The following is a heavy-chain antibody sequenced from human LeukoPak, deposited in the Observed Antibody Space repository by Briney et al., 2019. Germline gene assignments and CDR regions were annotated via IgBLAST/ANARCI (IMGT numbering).Heavy chain of an antibody. CDR2: ISKDGATR. D-gene: IGHD3-3*01. CDR3: VRASGYLHDFDF. CDR1: GFAFSKYR. V-gene: IGHV3-74*03. J-gene: IGHJ4*02. Sequence: GGSLRLSCEASGFAFSKYRMHWVRQAPGKGQVWVSFISKDGATRTYVDSVRDRFTISRDNSKNILFLQMNSLKSEDTAMYYCVRASGYLHDFDFWGQGTLVTVSS.